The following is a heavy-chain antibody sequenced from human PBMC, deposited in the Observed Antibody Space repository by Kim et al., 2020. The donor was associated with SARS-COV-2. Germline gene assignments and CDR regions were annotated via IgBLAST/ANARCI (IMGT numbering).Heavy chain of an antibody. CDR2: ISYDGSNK. J-gene: IGHJ4*02. D-gene: IGHD6-19*01. CDR3: ARDKGSSGWGFRGGYFDY. V-gene: IGHV3-30-3*01. CDR1: GFTFSSYA. Sequence: GGSLRLSCAASGFTFSSYAMHWVRQAPGKGLEWVAVISYDGSNKYYADSVKGRFTISRDNSKNTLYLQMNSLRAEDTAVYYCARDKGSSGWGFRGGYFDYWGQGTLVTVSS.